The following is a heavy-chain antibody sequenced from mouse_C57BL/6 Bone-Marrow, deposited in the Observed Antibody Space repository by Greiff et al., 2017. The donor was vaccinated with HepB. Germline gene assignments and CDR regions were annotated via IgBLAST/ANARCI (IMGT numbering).Heavy chain of an antibody. CDR1: GYTFTSYW. J-gene: IGHJ2*01. CDR2: IDPSDSYT. Sequence: QVQLQQPGAELVKPGASVKLSCKASGYTFTSYWMQWVKQRPGQGLEWIGEIDPSDSYTNYNQKFKGKATLTVDTSSSTAYMQLSSLTSEDSAVYCCASLLLRYWGQGTTLTVSS. V-gene: IGHV1-50*01. CDR3: ASLLLRY. D-gene: IGHD1-1*01.